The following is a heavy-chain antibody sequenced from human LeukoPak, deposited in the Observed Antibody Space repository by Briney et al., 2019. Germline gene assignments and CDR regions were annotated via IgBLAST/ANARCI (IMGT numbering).Heavy chain of an antibody. CDR2: IYYSGNT. D-gene: IGHD5-18*01. Sequence: PSETLSLTCTVSGGSFSSSSYYWGWIRQPPGKGLKWIGSIYYSGNTYYNPSLKSRVAISVDTSKNQFSLMLSSVAAADTAVYYCARGVMVTRAFDIWGQGTMVTVSS. J-gene: IGHJ3*02. CDR3: ARGVMVTRAFDI. CDR1: GGSFSSSSYY. V-gene: IGHV4-39*07.